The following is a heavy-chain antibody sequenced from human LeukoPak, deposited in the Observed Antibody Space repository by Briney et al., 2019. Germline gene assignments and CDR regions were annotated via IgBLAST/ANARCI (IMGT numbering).Heavy chain of an antibody. Sequence: GGSLRLTCAASGFTFSSYEMNWVRQAPGKGLEWVSYISSSGSTIYYADSVKGRFTISRGNAKNSLYLQMNSLRAEDTAVYYCARAGFYCTNGVCYGYFDYWVQGTLVTVSS. CDR1: GFTFSSYE. J-gene: IGHJ4*02. CDR3: ARAGFYCTNGVCYGYFDY. V-gene: IGHV3-48*03. CDR2: ISSSGSTI. D-gene: IGHD2-8*01.